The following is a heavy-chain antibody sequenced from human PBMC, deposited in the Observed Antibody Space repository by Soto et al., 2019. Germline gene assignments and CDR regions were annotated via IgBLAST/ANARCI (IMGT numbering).Heavy chain of an antibody. D-gene: IGHD2-21*02. J-gene: IGHJ6*02. CDR3: ARGVVTAKSPIGYYYYGMDV. CDR2: IIPIFGTA. Sequence: SVKVSCKASGGTFSSYAISWVRQAPGQGLEWMGGIIPIFGTANYAQKFQGRVTITADESTSTAYMELSSLRSEDTAVYYCARGVVTAKSPIGYYYYGMDVWGQGTTVTVSS. V-gene: IGHV1-69*13. CDR1: GGTFSSYA.